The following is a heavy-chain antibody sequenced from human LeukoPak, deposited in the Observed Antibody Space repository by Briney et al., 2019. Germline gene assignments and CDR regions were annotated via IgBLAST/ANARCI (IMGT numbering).Heavy chain of an antibody. V-gene: IGHV3-11*04. CDR3: ARRGSYFEFDY. CDR1: GFTFRDYY. CDR2: ISSSGSAI. J-gene: IGHJ4*02. Sequence: GGSLRLSCAASGFTFRDYYMSWIRQAPGKGLEWVSYISSSGSAIFYADSVKGRFTISRDNAKNSLFLQMNSLRVEDTAVYYCARRGSYFEFDYWGQGTLVTVSS. D-gene: IGHD1-26*01.